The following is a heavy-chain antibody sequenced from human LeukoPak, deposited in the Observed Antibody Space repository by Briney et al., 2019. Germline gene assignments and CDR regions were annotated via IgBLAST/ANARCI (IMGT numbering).Heavy chain of an antibody. J-gene: IGHJ4*02. D-gene: IGHD6-25*01. Sequence: SETLSLTCTDSGGSISSSSHYWGWIRQPPGKGLEWIGSIHYSENTYYNPSLKSRVTISVDTSKNQFSLKLSSLTAADTAVYYCVRTAGYFDYWGQGTLVTVSS. V-gene: IGHV4-39*01. CDR2: IHYSENT. CDR3: VRTAGYFDY. CDR1: GGSISSSSHY.